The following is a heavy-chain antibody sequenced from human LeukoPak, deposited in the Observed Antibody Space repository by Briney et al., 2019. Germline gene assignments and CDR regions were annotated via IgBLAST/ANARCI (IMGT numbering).Heavy chain of an antibody. Sequence: PGGSLRLSCAASGFTFSSYAMHWVRQAPGKGLEWVAVISYDGSNKYYADSVKGRFTISRDNSKNTLYLQMNSLRAEDTAVYYCANTDSSADAFDIWGQGTMVTVSS. CDR3: ANTDSSADAFDI. CDR1: GFTFSSYA. J-gene: IGHJ3*02. V-gene: IGHV3-30*04. D-gene: IGHD3-22*01. CDR2: ISYDGSNK.